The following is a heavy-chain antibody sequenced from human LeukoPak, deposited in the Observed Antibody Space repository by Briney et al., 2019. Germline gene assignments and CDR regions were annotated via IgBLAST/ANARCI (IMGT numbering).Heavy chain of an antibody. CDR1: GDSITTTSYY. V-gene: IGHV4-39*01. CDR2: VFYTGST. D-gene: IGHD3-22*01. CDR3: VRQYYYEKFDY. Sequence: SETLSLTCTVSGDSITTTSYYWAWIRQPPGKGLEWIGNVFYTGSTYYSPSLKSRVTISVDTSRNDISLKLRSVTAADTAVYYCVRQYYYEKFDYWGQGTLVTVSS. J-gene: IGHJ4*02.